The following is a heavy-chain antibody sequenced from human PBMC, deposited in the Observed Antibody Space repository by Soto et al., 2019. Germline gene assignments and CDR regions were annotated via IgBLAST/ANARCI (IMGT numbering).Heavy chain of an antibody. CDR1: GGTFSSYA. Sequence: VKVSCKASGGTFSSYAISWVRQAPGQGLEWMGGIIPIFGTANYAQKFQGRVTITADESTSTAYMELSSLRSEDTAVYYCARGYDFWSGSYYYGMDVWGQGNTVTVSS. J-gene: IGHJ6*02. CDR2: IIPIFGTA. V-gene: IGHV1-69*01. CDR3: ARGYDFWSGSYYYGMDV. D-gene: IGHD3-3*01.